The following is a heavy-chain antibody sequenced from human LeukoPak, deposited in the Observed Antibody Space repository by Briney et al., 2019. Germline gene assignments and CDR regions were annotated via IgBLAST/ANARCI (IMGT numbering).Heavy chain of an antibody. J-gene: IGHJ4*02. CDR1: GGSISSYY. V-gene: IGHV4-59*01. D-gene: IGHD1-26*01. CDR2: IYYSGST. CDR3: ARVGSGSSDSDY. Sequence: SETLSLTCTVSGGSISSYYWSWIRQPPGKGLEWIGYIYYSGSTNYNPSLKSRVTISVDTSKNQFSLKLSSVTAADTAVYYCARVGSGSSDSDYWGQGTLVTVSS.